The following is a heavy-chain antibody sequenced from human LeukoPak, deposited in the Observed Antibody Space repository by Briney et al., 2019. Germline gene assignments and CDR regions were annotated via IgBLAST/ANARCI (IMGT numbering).Heavy chain of an antibody. D-gene: IGHD3-22*01. Sequence: SETLSLTCAVYGGSFSGYYWSWIRQPPGKGLEWIGEINHSGSTNYNPSLKSRVTISLDKSKNQFSLKLSSVTAADTAVYYCARALYYHSSGYREEDYYYFYYMDVWGKGTTVTVSS. J-gene: IGHJ6*03. CDR2: INHSGST. CDR3: ARALYYHSSGYREEDYYYFYYMDV. CDR1: GGSFSGYY. V-gene: IGHV4-34*01.